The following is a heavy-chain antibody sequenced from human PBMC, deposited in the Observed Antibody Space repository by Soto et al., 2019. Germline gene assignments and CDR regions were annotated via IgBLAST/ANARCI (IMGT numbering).Heavy chain of an antibody. D-gene: IGHD2-8*01. Sequence: SEILSLTCTVSGGSISRYYWSWIRQPPGKGLEWIGYIYYSGSTNYNPSLKSRVTISVDTSKNQFSLKLSSVTAADTAVYYCARENAVSGDWFDPWGQGTLVTVSS. J-gene: IGHJ5*02. V-gene: IGHV4-59*01. CDR2: IYYSGST. CDR3: ARENAVSGDWFDP. CDR1: GGSISRYY.